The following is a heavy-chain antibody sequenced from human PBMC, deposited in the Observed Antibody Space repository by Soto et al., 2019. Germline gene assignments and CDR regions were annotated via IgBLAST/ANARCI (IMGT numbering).Heavy chain of an antibody. CDR1: GFSLSTSVMC. CDR3: ARDVVWGSYRIADY. Sequence: GPTLVNPTQTLTLTCTFSGFSLSTSVMCVSWIRQPPGKALEWLALIDWDDDKYYSTSLKTRLTISKDTSKNQVVLTMTNMDPVDTATYYCARDVVWGSYRIADYWGQGTLVTVSS. J-gene: IGHJ4*02. D-gene: IGHD3-16*02. V-gene: IGHV2-70*01. CDR2: IDWDDDK.